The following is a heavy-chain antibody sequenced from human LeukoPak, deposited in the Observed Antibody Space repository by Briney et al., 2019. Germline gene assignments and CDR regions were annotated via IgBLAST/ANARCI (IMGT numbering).Heavy chain of an antibody. CDR1: GFTFSSYA. V-gene: IGHV3-23*01. Sequence: GGSLRLSCAASGFTFSSYAMSWVRQAPGKGLEWVSAISGSGGSTYYADSVKGRLTISRDNSKNTLYLQMNSLRAEDTAVYYCAKVYYYDSSGYYYAWGQGTLVTVSS. CDR3: AKVYYYDSSGYYYA. D-gene: IGHD3-22*01. J-gene: IGHJ4*02. CDR2: ISGSGGST.